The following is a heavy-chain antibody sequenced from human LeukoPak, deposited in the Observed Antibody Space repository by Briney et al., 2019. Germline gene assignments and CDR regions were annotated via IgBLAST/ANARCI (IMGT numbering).Heavy chain of an antibody. V-gene: IGHV4-34*01. CDR3: ARVWLWFGELLGNWFEP. CDR2: INHSGST. D-gene: IGHD3-10*01. Sequence: SETLSLTCAVYGGSFSGYYWSWIRQPPGKGLEWIGEINHSGSTNYNPSLKSRVTISVDTSKNQFSLKLSSVTAADTSVYYCARVWLWFGELLGNWFEPWGQGTLVTVSS. J-gene: IGHJ5*02. CDR1: GGSFSGYY.